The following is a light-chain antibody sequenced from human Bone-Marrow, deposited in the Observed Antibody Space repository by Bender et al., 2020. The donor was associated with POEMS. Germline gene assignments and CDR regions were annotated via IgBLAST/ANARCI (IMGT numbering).Light chain of an antibody. CDR2: DVS. J-gene: IGLJ2*01. CDR3: CSHAGSNNFEV. Sequence: QSALTQPASVSGSPGQSIAIPCTGTSSDVGGYNYVAWYQQHPGKAPRLLIYDVSSRPSGVSDRFSGSKSGNTASLTVSGLQAEDEADYYCCSHAGSNNFEVFGGGTKLTVL. V-gene: IGLV2-14*03. CDR1: SSDVGGYNY.